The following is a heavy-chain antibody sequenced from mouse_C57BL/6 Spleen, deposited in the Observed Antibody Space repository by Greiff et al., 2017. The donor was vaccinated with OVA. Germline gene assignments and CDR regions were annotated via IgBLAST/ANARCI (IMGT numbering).Heavy chain of an antibody. V-gene: IGHV1-15*01. CDR2: IDPESGGT. Sequence: QVQLQQSGAELVRPGASVTLSCKASGYTFTDYELHWVKQTPVHGLEWIGAIDPESGGTAYNQKFKGKAILTADKSFSTAYMELRSLTSEDSAVYYCTGGLGVYAMDYWGQGTSVTVSS. CDR3: TGGLGVYAMDY. CDR1: GYTFTDYE. J-gene: IGHJ4*01. D-gene: IGHD2-4*01.